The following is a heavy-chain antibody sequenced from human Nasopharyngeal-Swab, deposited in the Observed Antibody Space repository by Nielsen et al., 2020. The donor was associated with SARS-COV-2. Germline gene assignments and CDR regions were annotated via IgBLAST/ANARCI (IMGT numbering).Heavy chain of an antibody. CDR2: ITWNGGG. V-gene: IGHV3-9*01. J-gene: IGHJ4*02. CDR1: GFTFRGYA. D-gene: IGHD4-11*01. CDR3: TKGRADYSNPSFDN. Sequence: SLKISCTASGFTFRGYAIHWFRHVPGKGLEWVSGITWNGGGAYTDSVKGRFTISRDNARSSMYLQMNSLRAEDTALYYCTKGRADYSNPSFDNWGQGTLVTVSS.